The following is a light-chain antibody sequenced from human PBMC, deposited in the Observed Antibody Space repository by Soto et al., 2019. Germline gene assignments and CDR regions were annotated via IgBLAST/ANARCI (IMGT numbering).Light chain of an antibody. CDR1: TSNVGDNA. CDR2: NSN. CDR3: GAWDDSLKASV. J-gene: IGLJ3*02. Sequence: QSALTHPPSSAGTPGQTITISCSGSTSNVGDNALNWYQQLPGTAPKLVIYNSNQRPSGVPDRFSGSKSGTSGSLAISGLQSEDEADYYCGAWDDSLKASVFGGGTKVTVL. V-gene: IGLV1-44*01.